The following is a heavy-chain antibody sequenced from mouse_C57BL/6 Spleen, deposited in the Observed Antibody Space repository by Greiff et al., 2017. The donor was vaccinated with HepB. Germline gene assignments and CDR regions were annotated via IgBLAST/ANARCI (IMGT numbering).Heavy chain of an antibody. CDR2: IRSKSSNYAT. D-gene: IGHD1-1*01. V-gene: IGHV10-3*01. CDR3: VRGGFPSGSSLPFDY. Sequence: EVMLVESGGGLVQPKGSLKLSCAASGFTFNTYAMHWVRQAPGKGLEWVARIRSKSSNYATYYADSVKDRFTISRDDSQSMLYLQMNNLKTEDTAMYYCVRGGFPSGSSLPFDYWGQGTTLTVSS. J-gene: IGHJ2*01. CDR1: GFTFNTYA.